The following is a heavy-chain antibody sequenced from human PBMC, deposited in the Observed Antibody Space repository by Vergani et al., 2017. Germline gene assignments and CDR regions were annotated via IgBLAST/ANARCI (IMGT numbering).Heavy chain of an antibody. CDR2: IYTSGST. CDR3: ARDTRLLGYYYYYYRDV. J-gene: IGHJ6*03. D-gene: IGHD7-27*01. V-gene: IGHV4-61*02. CDR1: GGSISSGSYD. Sequence: QVQLQESGPGLVKPSQTLSLTCTVSGGSISSGSYDWSWIRQPAGKGLEWIVRIYTSGSTNYNPSLKSPVTMSVDTSQNPFSLKRVSVTAADTAVYYCARDTRLLGYYYYYYRDVWGK.